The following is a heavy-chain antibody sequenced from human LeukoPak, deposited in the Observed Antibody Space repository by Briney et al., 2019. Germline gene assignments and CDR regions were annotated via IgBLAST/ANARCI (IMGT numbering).Heavy chain of an antibody. CDR2: IIPIFGTA. CDR1: GGTFSSYA. Sequence: AASVKVSCKASGGTFSSYAISWVRRAPGQRLEWMGGIIPIFGTANYAQKFQGRVTITADESTSTAYMELSSLRSEDTAVYYCARMPFMVRGVIELDYWGQGTLVTVSS. V-gene: IGHV1-69*13. D-gene: IGHD3-10*01. J-gene: IGHJ4*02. CDR3: ARMPFMVRGVIELDY.